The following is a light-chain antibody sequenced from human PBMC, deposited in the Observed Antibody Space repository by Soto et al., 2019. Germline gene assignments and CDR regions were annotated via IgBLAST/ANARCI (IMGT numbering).Light chain of an antibody. CDR1: QSVSSN. CDR3: QQYNNWWT. J-gene: IGKJ1*01. V-gene: IGKV3-15*01. Sequence: IVMTQSPATLSVAPGERAPLSCRASQSVSSNLAWYQQKPGQAPRLLIYGASTRATGIPARFSGSGSGTEFTLTISSLQSEDFAVYYCQQYNNWWTFGQGTKV. CDR2: GAS.